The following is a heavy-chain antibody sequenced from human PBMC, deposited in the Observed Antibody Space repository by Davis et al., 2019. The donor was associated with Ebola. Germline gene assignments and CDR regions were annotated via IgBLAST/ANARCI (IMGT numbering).Heavy chain of an antibody. Sequence: PGGSLRLSCAASGFTFSSYGMHWVRQAPGKGLEWVAVISNDGSNKYYADSVKGRFTISRDNSKNTLYLQMNSLRAEDTAVYYCAQSIEMTPRGVYYYGMDVWGQGTTVTVSS. D-gene: IGHD5-24*01. CDR3: AQSIEMTPRGVYYYGMDV. J-gene: IGHJ6*02. CDR1: GFTFSSYG. CDR2: ISNDGSNK. V-gene: IGHV3-30*18.